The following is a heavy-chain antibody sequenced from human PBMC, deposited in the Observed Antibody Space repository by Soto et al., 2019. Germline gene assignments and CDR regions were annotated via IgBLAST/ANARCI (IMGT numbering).Heavy chain of an antibody. V-gene: IGHV3-7*05. CDR2: IKQDGGEK. CDR3: ARDLRTAYYYGSAPPPAAYFDY. CDR1: GFMFSRYW. Sequence: EVQLVESGGGLAQPGGSLRLSCVASGFMFSRYWMSWVRQAPGKGLEWVANIKQDGGEKDYVDSVKGRFTISRDNVKNSLYLQMNSLRAEDTAVYYCARDLRTAYYYGSAPPPAAYFDYWGQGTLVTVSS. D-gene: IGHD3-10*01. J-gene: IGHJ4*02.